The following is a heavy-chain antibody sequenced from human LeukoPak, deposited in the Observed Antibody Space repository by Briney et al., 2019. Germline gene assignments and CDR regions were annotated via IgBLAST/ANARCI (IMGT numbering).Heavy chain of an antibody. V-gene: IGHV3-33*08. CDR2: IWYDGSNK. CDR1: GFTFSSYA. CDR3: ARACLGPTTPYYGMDV. D-gene: IGHD3-16*01. Sequence: PGGSLRLSCAASGFTFSSYAMSWVRQAPGKGLEWVAVIWYDGSNKYYADSVKGRFTISRDNSKNTLYLQMNSLRAEDTAVYYCARACLGPTTPYYGMDVWGQGTTVTVSS. J-gene: IGHJ6*02.